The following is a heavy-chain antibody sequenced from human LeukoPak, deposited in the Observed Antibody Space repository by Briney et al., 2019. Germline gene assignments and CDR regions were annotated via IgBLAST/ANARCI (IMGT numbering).Heavy chain of an antibody. J-gene: IGHJ5*02. CDR1: GYTFTSYY. D-gene: IGHD6-13*01. V-gene: IGHV1-2*02. CDR2: IDPNSGGT. CDR3: ARAYISIGYTDWFDL. Sequence: ASVKVSCKASGYTFTSYYMNWVRQAPGQGLEWMGWIDPNSGGTNYAQKFQGRVTMTRDTSTSTAYMELSRLTSDDTAVYYCARAYISIGYTDWFDLGGQGTRVTVSA.